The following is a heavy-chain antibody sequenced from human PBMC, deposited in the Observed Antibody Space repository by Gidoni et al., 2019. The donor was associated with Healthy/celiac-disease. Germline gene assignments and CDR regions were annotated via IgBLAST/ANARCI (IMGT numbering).Heavy chain of an antibody. J-gene: IGHJ4*02. CDR2: IIPIFGTA. CDR1: GGPFSSYA. V-gene: IGHV1-69*06. D-gene: IGHD3-10*01. Sequence: QVQLVQSGAEVKKPGSSVKVSCKASGGPFSSYAISWVRQAPGQGLEWMGGIIPIFGTANYAQKFQGRVTITADKSTSTAYMELSSLRSEDTTVYYCARESGWGSGSYVSNYFDYWGQGTLVTVSS. CDR3: ARESGWGSGSYVSNYFDY.